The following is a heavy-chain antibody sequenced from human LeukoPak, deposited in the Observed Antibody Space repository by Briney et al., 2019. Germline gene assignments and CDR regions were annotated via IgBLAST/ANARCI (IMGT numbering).Heavy chain of an antibody. D-gene: IGHD3-10*01. Sequence: PSETLSLTCTVSGGFISSYYWSWIRQPPGKGLEWIGYIYYSGSTNYNPSLKSRGIISVDTSKNQFSLKLTSVTAADTAVYYCARVDSAVDYWGQGTLVTVSS. J-gene: IGHJ4*02. V-gene: IGHV4-59*08. CDR2: IYYSGST. CDR1: GGFISSYY. CDR3: ARVDSAVDY.